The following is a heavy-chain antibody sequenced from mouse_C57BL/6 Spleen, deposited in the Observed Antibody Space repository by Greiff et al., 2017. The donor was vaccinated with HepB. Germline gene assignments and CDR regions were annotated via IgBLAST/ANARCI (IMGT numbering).Heavy chain of an antibody. Sequence: VQLQQSGAELVKPGASVKLSCKASGYTFTSYWMHWVKQRPGQGLEWIGMIHPNSGSTNYNEKFKSKATLTVDKSSSTAYMQLSSLTSEDSAVYYCARGAYYSNLYAMDYWGQGTSVTVSS. D-gene: IGHD2-5*01. CDR2: IHPNSGST. J-gene: IGHJ4*01. V-gene: IGHV1-64*01. CDR3: ARGAYYSNLYAMDY. CDR1: GYTFTSYW.